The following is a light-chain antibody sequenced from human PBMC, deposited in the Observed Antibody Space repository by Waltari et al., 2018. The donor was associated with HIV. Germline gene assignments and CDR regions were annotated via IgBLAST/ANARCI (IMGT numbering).Light chain of an antibody. Sequence: DIQMTQSPSSLSASVGDRVTVTCRASQSISNYLNWYQQKPGKAPNLLIYAASSLQSGVPSRFSGSGSGTDFTLTISSLQAEDVAVYYCQQYYSTPITFGPGTKVDIK. J-gene: IGKJ3*01. CDR2: AAS. CDR3: QQYYSTPIT. V-gene: IGKV1-39*01. CDR1: QSISNY.